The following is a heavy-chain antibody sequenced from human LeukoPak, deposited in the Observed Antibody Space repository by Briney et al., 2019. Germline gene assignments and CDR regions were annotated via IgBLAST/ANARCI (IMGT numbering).Heavy chain of an antibody. CDR2: ISGSGDST. V-gene: IGHV3-23*01. J-gene: IGHJ4*02. D-gene: IGHD5-12*01. CDR3: AKSLPSWLQALDY. CDR1: GFTFSSYA. Sequence: GGSLRLSCAASGFTFSSYAMSWVRQAPGKGLEWVSYISGSGDSTYYEDSVKGRFTISRDNSKNTLYLQMKSLRAEDTAVYYCAKSLPSWLQALDYRGQGALVTVSS.